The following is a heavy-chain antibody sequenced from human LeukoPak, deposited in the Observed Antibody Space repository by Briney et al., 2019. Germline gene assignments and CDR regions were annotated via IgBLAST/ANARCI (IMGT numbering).Heavy chain of an antibody. Sequence: SETLSRTCSVSIGSISSSKWWSWVRQSPVKGLEWMGEIYLYGTTNYNPSFTSRVTMSVDRSRNQFSLKLTSVTAADTAVCYCARSYFDFGVVILDYWGQGTLVTVSS. CDR3: ARSYFDFGVVILDY. CDR1: IGSISSSKW. CDR2: IYLYGTT. V-gene: IGHV4-4*02. D-gene: IGHD3-3*01. J-gene: IGHJ4*02.